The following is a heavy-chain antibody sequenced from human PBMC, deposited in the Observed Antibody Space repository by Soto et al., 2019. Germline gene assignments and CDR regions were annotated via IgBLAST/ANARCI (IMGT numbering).Heavy chain of an antibody. Sequence: ASVKVSCKASGYTFTGYYMHWVRQAPGQGLEWMGWINPNSGGTNYAQKFQGWVTTTRDTSISTAYMELSRLRSDDTAVYYCARGRPVAVAPWQYYYYMDVWGKGTTVTVSS. CDR2: INPNSGGT. V-gene: IGHV1-2*04. CDR3: ARGRPVAVAPWQYYYYMDV. J-gene: IGHJ6*03. CDR1: GYTFTGYY. D-gene: IGHD6-19*01.